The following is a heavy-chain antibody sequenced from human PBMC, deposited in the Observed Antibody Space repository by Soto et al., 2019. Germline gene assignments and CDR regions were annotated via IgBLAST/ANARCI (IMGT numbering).Heavy chain of an antibody. D-gene: IGHD1-26*01. V-gene: IGHV4-34*01. CDR3: ARGRGSGSGSYYPCDP. J-gene: IGHJ5*02. Sequence: PSETLSLTCAVYGGSFSGYYWSWIRQPPGKGLEWIGEINHSGSTNYNPSLKSRVTISVDTSKNRFSLKLSSVTAADTAVYYCARGRGSGSGSYYPCDPWGQGTLVTVSS. CDR2: INHSGST. CDR1: GGSFSGYY.